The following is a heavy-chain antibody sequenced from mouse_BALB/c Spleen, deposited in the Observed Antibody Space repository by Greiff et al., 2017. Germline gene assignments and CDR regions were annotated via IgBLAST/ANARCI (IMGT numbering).Heavy chain of an antibody. Sequence: EVMLVESGAELVKPGASVKLSCTASGFNIKDTYMHWVKQRPEQGLEWIGRIDPANGNTKYDPKFQGKATITADTSSNTAYLQLSSLTSEDTAVYYCAREGGNSGYWYFDVWGAGTTVTVSS. CDR3: AREGGNSGYWYFDV. V-gene: IGHV14-3*02. CDR1: GFNIKDTY. J-gene: IGHJ1*01. D-gene: IGHD2-1*01. CDR2: IDPANGNT.